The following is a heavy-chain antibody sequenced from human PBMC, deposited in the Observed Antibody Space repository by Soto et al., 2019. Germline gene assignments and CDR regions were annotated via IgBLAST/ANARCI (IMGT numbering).Heavy chain of an antibody. CDR3: AKDRGRQRWSDHDAFDI. J-gene: IGHJ3*02. V-gene: IGHV3-23*01. Sequence: GGSLRLSCAASGFTFSSYAMSWVRQAPGKGLEWVSAISGSGGSTYYADSVKGRFTISRDNSKNTLYLQMNSLRAEDTAVYYCAKDRGRQRWSDHDAFDIWGQGTMVTVSS. D-gene: IGHD5-18*01. CDR2: ISGSGGST. CDR1: GFTFSSYA.